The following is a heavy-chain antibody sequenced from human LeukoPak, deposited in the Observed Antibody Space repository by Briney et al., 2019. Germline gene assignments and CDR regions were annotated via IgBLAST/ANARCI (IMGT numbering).Heavy chain of an antibody. J-gene: IGHJ4*02. CDR3: ATGGYCSSTSCYRDY. Sequence: GGSLRLSCAASGFTFSSYEMNWVRQAPGKGLEWVSYISSSGSTIYYADSVKGRFTISRDNAKNSLYLQMNSLRAEDTAVYYCATGGYCSSTSCYRDYWGQGTLVTVSS. V-gene: IGHV3-48*03. D-gene: IGHD2-2*01. CDR1: GFTFSSYE. CDR2: ISSSGSTI.